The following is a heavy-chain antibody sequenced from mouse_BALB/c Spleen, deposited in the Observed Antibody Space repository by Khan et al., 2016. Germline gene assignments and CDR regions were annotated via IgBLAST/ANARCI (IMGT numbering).Heavy chain of an antibody. CDR2: ISYSGST. V-gene: IGHV3-2*02. D-gene: IGHD2-10*02. CDR3: ARGRYGYPFAY. J-gene: IGHJ3*01. Sequence: EVQLVETGPGLVKPSQSLSLTCTVTGYSITSDYAWNWIRQFPGNKLEWMGYISYSGSTSYNPSLKSRISITRDTSKNQFFLQLNSVTTEDTATYYCARGRYGYPFAYWGQGTLVTVSA. CDR1: GYSITSDYA.